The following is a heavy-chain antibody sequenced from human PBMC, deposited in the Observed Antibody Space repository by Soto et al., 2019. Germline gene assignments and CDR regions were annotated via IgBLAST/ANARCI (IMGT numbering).Heavy chain of an antibody. Sequence: TLSLSSTVSVGSISSGGYYWSWVLQHPGKGLEWIGYIYYSGSTYYNPSLKSRVTISVDTSKNQFSLKLSSVTAADTAVYYCARGSIAVAGNQWFDPWGQGTLVTVSS. CDR3: ARGSIAVAGNQWFDP. J-gene: IGHJ5*02. CDR1: VGSISSGGYY. CDR2: IYYSGST. D-gene: IGHD6-19*01. V-gene: IGHV4-31*03.